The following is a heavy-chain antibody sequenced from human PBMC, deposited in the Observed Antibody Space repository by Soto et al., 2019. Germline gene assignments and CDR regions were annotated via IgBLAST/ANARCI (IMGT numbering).Heavy chain of an antibody. V-gene: IGHV3-73*01. J-gene: IGHJ4*02. Sequence: GGSLRLSCAASGFTFSGSAMHWVRRASGKGLEWVGRIRSKANSYATAYAASVEGRFTISRDDSANTAYLQMNSLKTEDTAVYYCTRPSAAYCGADCYFDYWGQGILVTV. D-gene: IGHD2-21*01. CDR1: GFTFSGSA. CDR2: IRSKANSYAT. CDR3: TRPSAAYCGADCYFDY.